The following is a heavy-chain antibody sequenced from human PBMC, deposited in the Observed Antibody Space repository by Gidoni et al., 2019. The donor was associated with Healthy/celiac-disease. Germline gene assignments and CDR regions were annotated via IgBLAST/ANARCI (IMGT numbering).Heavy chain of an antibody. CDR1: GGSISSSNG. Sequence: QVQLQESGPGLVKPSGTLSLTCAVSGGSISSSNGWSWVRQPPGKGLEWIGDISHSGSTNYNPSLKSRVTISEDQSKNQFSLTLSSVTAADTAVYYCARGGSGYYYDYWGQGTLVTVSS. J-gene: IGHJ4*02. CDR2: ISHSGST. D-gene: IGHD3-22*01. CDR3: ARGGSGYYYDY. V-gene: IGHV4-4*02.